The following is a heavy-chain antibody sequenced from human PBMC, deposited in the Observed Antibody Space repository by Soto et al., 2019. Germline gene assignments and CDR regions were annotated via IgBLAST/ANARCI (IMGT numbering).Heavy chain of an antibody. V-gene: IGHV1-69*13. Sequence: ASVKVSCKASGGTFSSYAISWVRQAPGQGLEWMGGIIPIFGTANYAQKFQGRVTITADESTSTAYMGLSSLRSEDTAVYYCARDHAVTSYYYYGMDVWGQGTTVTVSS. CDR2: IIPIFGTA. J-gene: IGHJ6*02. CDR3: ARDHAVTSYYYYGMDV. CDR1: GGTFSSYA. D-gene: IGHD5-18*01.